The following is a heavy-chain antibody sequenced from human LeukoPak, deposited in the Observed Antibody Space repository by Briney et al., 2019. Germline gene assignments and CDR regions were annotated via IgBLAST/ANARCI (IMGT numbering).Heavy chain of an antibody. CDR1: GGSISSYY. Sequence: PSETLSLTCTVSGGSISSYYWSWIRQPPVKGLEWIGYIYYSGSTNYNPSLKSRVTISVDTSKNQFSLKLSSVTAADTAVYYCARDGVYGMDVWGQGTTVTVSS. V-gene: IGHV4-59*01. J-gene: IGHJ6*02. CDR3: ARDGVYGMDV. D-gene: IGHD3-3*01. CDR2: IYYSGST.